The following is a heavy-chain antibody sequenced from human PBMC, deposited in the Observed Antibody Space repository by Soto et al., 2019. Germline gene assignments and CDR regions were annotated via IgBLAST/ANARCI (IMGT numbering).Heavy chain of an antibody. CDR1: GGTFRTYT. Sequence: QVLLVQSGAEVKRPGSSVKVSCKVSGGTFRTYTISWVRQAPGQGLEWMGRIIPMFGLPNHAQKFQGRVTITADKSTHTSYLEMTGLTSEDTAVYYCAFDMNTGVVYFDNWGQGTLVTVSS. D-gene: IGHD3-3*01. V-gene: IGHV1-69*02. J-gene: IGHJ4*02. CDR3: AFDMNTGVVYFDN. CDR2: IIPMFGLP.